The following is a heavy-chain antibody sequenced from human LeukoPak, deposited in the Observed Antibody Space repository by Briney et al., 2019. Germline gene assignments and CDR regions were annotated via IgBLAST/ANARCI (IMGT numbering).Heavy chain of an antibody. CDR1: GFTFSSYW. J-gene: IGHJ6*02. CDR3: ARDELRVVVAATHYYGMDV. CDR2: IKQDGSEK. D-gene: IGHD2-15*01. Sequence: GGSLRLSCAASGFTFSSYWMSWVRQAPGKGLEWVANIKQDGSEKYYVDSVKGRFTISRDDAKNSLYLQMNSLRAEDTAVYYCARDELRVVVAATHYYGMDVWGQGTTVTVSS. V-gene: IGHV3-7*01.